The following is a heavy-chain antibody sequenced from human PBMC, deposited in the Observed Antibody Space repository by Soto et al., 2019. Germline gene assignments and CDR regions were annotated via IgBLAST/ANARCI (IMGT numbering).Heavy chain of an antibody. CDR3: ARDVSYYYGMDV. CDR2: IYYSGST. Sequence: QVQLQESGPGLVKPSQTLSLTCTVSGGSISSGDYYWSWIRQPPGKGLEWIGYIYYSGSTYYNPSLKSRVTISVYTSQNQFSLKLSSVTAADTAVYYCARDVSYYYGMDVWGQGTTVTVSS. V-gene: IGHV4-30-4*01. CDR1: GGSISSGDYY. J-gene: IGHJ6*02.